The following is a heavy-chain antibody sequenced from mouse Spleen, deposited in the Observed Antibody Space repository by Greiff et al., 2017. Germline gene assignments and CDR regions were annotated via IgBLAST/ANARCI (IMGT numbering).Heavy chain of an antibody. CDR3: ARKDLYYFDY. V-gene: IGHV5-17*01. CDR1: GFTFSDYG. D-gene: IGHD1-1*01. CDR2: ISSGSSTI. Sequence: EVKLVESGGGLVKPGGSLKLSCAASGFTFSDYGMHWVRQAPEKGLEWVAYISSGSSTIYYADTVKGRFTISRDNAKNTLFLQMTSLRSEDTAMYYCARKDLYYFDYWGQGTTLTVSS. J-gene: IGHJ2*01.